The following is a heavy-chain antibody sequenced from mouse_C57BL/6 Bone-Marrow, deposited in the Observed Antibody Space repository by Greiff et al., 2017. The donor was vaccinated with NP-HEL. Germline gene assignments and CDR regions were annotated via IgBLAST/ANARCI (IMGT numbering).Heavy chain of an antibody. J-gene: IGHJ1*03. Sequence: EVKLVESGPGLVKPSQSLSLTCSVTGYSITSGYYWNWIRQFPGNQLECMGYISYDGSNNYNPSLKNRISITRDTSKNQFFLKLNSVTTEDTATYYCARGYSNSGWYFDVWGTGTTVTVSS. CDR3: ARGYSNSGWYFDV. CDR1: GYSITSGYY. V-gene: IGHV3-6*01. D-gene: IGHD2-5*01. CDR2: ISYDGSN.